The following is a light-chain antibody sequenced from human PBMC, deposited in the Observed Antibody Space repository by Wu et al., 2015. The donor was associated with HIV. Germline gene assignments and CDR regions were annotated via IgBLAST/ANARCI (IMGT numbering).Light chain of an antibody. J-gene: IGKJ4*01. CDR2: DAS. Sequence: EIVLTQSPATLSLSPGERATLSCRASQSVRRSLAWYQQKPGQAPRLLIYDASSRPTGIPARFSGSGSGTDFTLTISRLEPEDFAVYYCQQYGSSPTFGGGTKVEIK. CDR3: QQYGSSPT. CDR1: QSVRRS. V-gene: IGKV3-20*01.